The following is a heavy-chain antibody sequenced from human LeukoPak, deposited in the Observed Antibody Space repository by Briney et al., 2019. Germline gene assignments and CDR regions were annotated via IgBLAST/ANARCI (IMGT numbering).Heavy chain of an antibody. Sequence: GGSLRLSCAASGFAFVSYWMHWVRQAPGKGLVWVSRINGYGSSTDFADSVKGRFTISRDNAKNTLYLQMNSLRAEDTAVYYCARDAPGNTSLDYWGQGTLVTVSS. V-gene: IGHV3-74*01. CDR3: ARDAPGNTSLDY. CDR2: INGYGSST. J-gene: IGHJ4*02. CDR1: GFAFVSYW. D-gene: IGHD5-18*01.